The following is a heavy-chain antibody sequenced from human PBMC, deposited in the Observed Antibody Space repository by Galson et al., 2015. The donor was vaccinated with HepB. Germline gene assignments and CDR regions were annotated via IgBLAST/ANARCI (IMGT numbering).Heavy chain of an antibody. CDR1: GFTFSSYA. J-gene: IGHJ4*02. D-gene: IGHD6-13*01. CDR2: ISGSGGST. Sequence: SLRLSCAASGFTFSSYAMSWVRQAPGKGLEWVSAISGSGGSTYYADSVKGRFTISRDNSKNTLYLQMNSLRAEDTAVYYCAKDRFVAAAGTWWYFDYWGQGTLVTVSS. CDR3: AKDRFVAAAGTWWYFDY. V-gene: IGHV3-23*01.